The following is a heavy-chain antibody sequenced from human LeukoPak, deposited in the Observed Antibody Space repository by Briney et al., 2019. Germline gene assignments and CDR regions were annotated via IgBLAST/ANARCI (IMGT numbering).Heavy chain of an antibody. V-gene: IGHV3-21*01. CDR1: GFTFSSYA. CDR3: ARGSSGWSAGYYYGMDV. CDR2: ISSSSSYI. Sequence: PGGSLRLSCAASGFTFSSYAMSWVRQAPGKGLEWVSSISSSSSYIHYADSVKGRFTISRDNAKNSLYLQMNSLRAEDTAVYYCARGSSGWSAGYYYGMDVWGQGTTVTVSS. J-gene: IGHJ6*02. D-gene: IGHD6-19*01.